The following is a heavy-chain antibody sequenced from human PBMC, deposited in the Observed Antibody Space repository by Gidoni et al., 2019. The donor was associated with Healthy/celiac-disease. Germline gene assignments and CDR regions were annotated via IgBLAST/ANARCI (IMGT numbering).Heavy chain of an antibody. J-gene: IGHJ4*02. Sequence: QVQLVESGGGVVQPGRSLRLSCAASGFPFSSYGMHWVRQAPGKGLEWVAVIWYDGSNKYYADSVKGRFTISRDNSKNTLYLQMNSLRAEDTAVYYCARVRRDGYNYLLDYWGQGTLVTVSS. CDR1: GFPFSSYG. CDR2: IWYDGSNK. CDR3: ARVRRDGYNYLLDY. D-gene: IGHD5-12*01. V-gene: IGHV3-33*01.